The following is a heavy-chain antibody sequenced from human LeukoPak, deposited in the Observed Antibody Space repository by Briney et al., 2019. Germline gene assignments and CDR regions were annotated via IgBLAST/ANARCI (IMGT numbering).Heavy chain of an antibody. Sequence: SETLSLTCAVYGGSFSGYYWSWIRQPPGKGLEWIGEINHSGSTNYNPSLKGRVTISVDTSKNQFSLKLSSLTAADTAVYYCARGARTVFGVVISEYYYYYYMDVWDKGTTVTVSS. D-gene: IGHD3-3*01. J-gene: IGHJ6*03. CDR2: INHSGST. CDR3: ARGARTVFGVVISEYYYYYYMDV. CDR1: GGSFSGYY. V-gene: IGHV4-34*01.